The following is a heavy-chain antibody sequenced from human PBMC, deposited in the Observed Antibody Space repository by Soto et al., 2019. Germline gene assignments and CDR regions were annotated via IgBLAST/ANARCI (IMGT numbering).Heavy chain of an antibody. CDR2: IWYDGSNK. D-gene: IGHD2-2*01. V-gene: IGHV3-33*01. CDR3: ARAHEYCSSTSCYRSGFDY. CDR1: GFTFSSYG. Sequence: QVQLVESGGGVVQPGRSLRLSCAASGFTFSSYGMHWVRQAPGKGLEWVAVIWYDGSNKYYADSVKGRFTISRDNSKNTLDLQMNSLRAEDTAVYYCARAHEYCSSTSCYRSGFDYWGQGTLVTVSS. J-gene: IGHJ4*02.